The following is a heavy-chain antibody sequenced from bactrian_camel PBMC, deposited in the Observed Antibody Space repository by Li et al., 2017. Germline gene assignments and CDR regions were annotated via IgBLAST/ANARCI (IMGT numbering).Heavy chain of an antibody. CDR3: AIDYSGGDCGSLLQRGDEISGD. D-gene: IGHD2*01. V-gene: IGHV3S68*01. CDR2: LGRDGHT. J-gene: IGHJ4*01. CDR1: GWRRRGYC. Sequence: HVQLVESGGGSALAGGSVRLSCAASGWRRRGYCLLWFRAPEGKKREGVASLGRDGHTTYAEFVKGRFVISKASGEATFYLQMNDLKPDDTARYICAIDYSGGDCGSLLQRGDEISGDWGQGTQVTVS.